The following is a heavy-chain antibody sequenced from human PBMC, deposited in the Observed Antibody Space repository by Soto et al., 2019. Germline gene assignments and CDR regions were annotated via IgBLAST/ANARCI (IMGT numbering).Heavy chain of an antibody. CDR1: AGSISSPGYY. J-gene: IGHJ3*02. CDR2: IFHTGST. D-gene: IGHD1-1*01. CDR3: ARGATATTARGAFDI. V-gene: IGHV4-31*03. Sequence: QVQLQESGPGLMKPSQTLSLTCSVSAGSISSPGYYWSWIRQHPGKGLEWLGYIFHTGSTDYNPSLKSRITMSVDTSKNQFSLRLTSVTAADAARYFCARGATATTARGAFDIWGQGTMVTVSS.